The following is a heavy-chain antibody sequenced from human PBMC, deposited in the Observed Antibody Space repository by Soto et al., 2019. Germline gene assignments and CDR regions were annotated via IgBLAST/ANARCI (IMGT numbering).Heavy chain of an antibody. J-gene: IGHJ4*02. D-gene: IGHD3-16*01. Sequence: LRFSCAVSGFTFDDNAMHWVRQAPEKGLEWVSGINWKSDIGYADSVKGRFTISRDNAENSLCLQMNSLRAEDTALYYCAISQDRGGRTTFIYWGQGTQVTVSS. CDR3: AISQDRGGRTTFIY. CDR1: GFTFDDNA. V-gene: IGHV3-9*01. CDR2: INWKSDI.